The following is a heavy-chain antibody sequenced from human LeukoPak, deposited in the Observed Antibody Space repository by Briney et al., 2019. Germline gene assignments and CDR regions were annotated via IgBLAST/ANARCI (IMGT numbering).Heavy chain of an antibody. V-gene: IGHV5-51*01. D-gene: IGHD1-26*01. CDR1: GFSFTSYC. CDR2: IYPGDSGP. J-gene: IGHJ3*01. Sequence: GESLKISCKVSGFSFTSYCIGWVRQMPGKGLEWMGIIYPGDSGPTYSPSFQGQVTISVDKSINTAYLQWSSLQASDTAMYYCGMSGDRVPLQDDVFDVWGQGTMVTVSA. CDR3: GMSGDRVPLQDDVFDV.